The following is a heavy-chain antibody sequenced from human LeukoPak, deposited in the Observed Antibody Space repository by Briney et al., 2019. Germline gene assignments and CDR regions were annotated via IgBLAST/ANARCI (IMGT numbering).Heavy chain of an antibody. V-gene: IGHV3-53*01. CDR2: IYSGGST. CDR1: GFTFSSYE. D-gene: IGHD4-17*01. Sequence: GGSLRLSCAASGFTFSSYEVSWVRQAPGKGLEWVSVIYSGGSTYYADSVKGRFTISRDNSKNTLYLQMNSLRAEDTAVYYCVRGDYGDYTLFDYWGQGTLVTVSS. J-gene: IGHJ4*02. CDR3: VRGDYGDYTLFDY.